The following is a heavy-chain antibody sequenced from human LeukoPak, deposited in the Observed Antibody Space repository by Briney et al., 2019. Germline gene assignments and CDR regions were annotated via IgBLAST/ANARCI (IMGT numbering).Heavy chain of an antibody. J-gene: IGHJ4*02. CDR1: GFTFSSYA. CDR3: AKDGIFSGGSGWYDY. D-gene: IGHD6-13*01. Sequence: GGSLRLSCAASGFTFSSYAMSWVRQAPGKGLEWVSAISGSGGSTYYADSVKGRFTISRGNFKNTLYLQMNSLRDEDTAVYYCAKDGIFSGGSGWYDYWGQGTPVTVSS. CDR2: ISGSGGST. V-gene: IGHV3-23*01.